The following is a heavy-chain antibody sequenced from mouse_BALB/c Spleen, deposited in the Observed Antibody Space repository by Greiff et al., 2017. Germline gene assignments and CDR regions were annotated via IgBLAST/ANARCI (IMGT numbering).Heavy chain of an antibody. CDR1: GFSLTSYG. Sequence: VKLVESGPGLVAPSQSLSITCTVSGFSLTSYGVHWVRQPPGKGLEWLGVIWAGGSTNYNSALMSRLSISKDNSKSQVFLKMNSLQTDDTAMYYCARGGDGYLWFAYWGQGTLVTVSA. CDR3: ARGGDGYLWFAY. D-gene: IGHD2-3*01. CDR2: IWAGGST. V-gene: IGHV2-9*02. J-gene: IGHJ3*01.